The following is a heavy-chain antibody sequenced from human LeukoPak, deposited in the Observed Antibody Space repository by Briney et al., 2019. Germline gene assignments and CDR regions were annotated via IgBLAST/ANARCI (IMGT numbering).Heavy chain of an antibody. D-gene: IGHD3-22*01. V-gene: IGHV4-30-4*08. Sequence: TSQTLSLTCTVSGDSRSSGDYFWNWIRQSPGRGLEWIGYIYYSGSTYYNPSLKSRVSISVDTSKNQFSLKLSSVTAADTAVYYCARSLDYYDSSAYVFDTWGQGTMVTVSS. J-gene: IGHJ3*02. CDR2: IYYSGST. CDR1: GDSRSSGDYF. CDR3: ARSLDYYDSSAYVFDT.